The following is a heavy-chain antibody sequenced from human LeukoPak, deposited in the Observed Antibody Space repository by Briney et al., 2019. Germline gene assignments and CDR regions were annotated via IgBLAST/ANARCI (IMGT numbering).Heavy chain of an antibody. D-gene: IGHD3-10*01. CDR2: INPNSGGT. CDR3: AREAVITMVRGVHYFDY. J-gene: IGHJ4*02. V-gene: IGHV1-2*02. CDR1: GYTFTGYY. Sequence: GASAKVSCKASGYTFTGYYMHWVRQAPGQGLEWMGWINPNSGGTNYAQKFQGRVTMTRDTSISTAYMELSRLRSDDTAVYYCAREAVITMVRGVHYFDYWGQGTLVTVSS.